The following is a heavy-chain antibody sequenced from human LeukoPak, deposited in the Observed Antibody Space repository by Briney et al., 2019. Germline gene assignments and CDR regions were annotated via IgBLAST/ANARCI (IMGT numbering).Heavy chain of an antibody. CDR1: GFTFGSYW. V-gene: IGHV3-30*02. CDR3: AKPIVVVPAAANWFDP. D-gene: IGHD2-2*01. CDR2: IRYDGSNK. J-gene: IGHJ5*02. Sequence: GGSLRLSCAASGFTFGSYWMHWVRQAPGKGLEWVAFIRYDGSNKYYADSVKGRFTISRDNSKNTLYLQMNSLRAEDTAVYYCAKPIVVVPAAANWFDPWGQGTLVTVSS.